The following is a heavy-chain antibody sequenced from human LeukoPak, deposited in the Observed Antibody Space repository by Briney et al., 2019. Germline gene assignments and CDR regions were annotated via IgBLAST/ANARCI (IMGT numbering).Heavy chain of an antibody. CDR3: VNSSPGGGWLVSGNFDY. V-gene: IGHV4-39*01. J-gene: IGHJ4*02. Sequence: MPSETLSLTCTVSGGSISSNNYYWGWIRQPPGKGLEWIGSIYYSGSTYYNPSLKSRVTISVDTSKNQFSLKLSSVTAADTAVYYCVNSSPGGGWLVSGNFDYWGQGTLVTVSS. CDR2: IYYSGST. CDR1: GGSISSNNYY. D-gene: IGHD6-19*01.